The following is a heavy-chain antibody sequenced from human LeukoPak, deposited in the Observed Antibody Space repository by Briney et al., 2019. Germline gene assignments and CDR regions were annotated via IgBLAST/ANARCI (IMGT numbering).Heavy chain of an antibody. CDR2: TYYRSKWYN. Sequence: PSQTLSLTCALSGDTVSSNSAAWNWIRQSPSRGLEWLGRTYYRSKWYNDYAVSVKSRITINPDTSKNQFSLQLNSVTPEDTAVYYCARDIVTMVRGVITPSGFDPWGQGTLVTVSS. J-gene: IGHJ5*02. D-gene: IGHD3-10*01. V-gene: IGHV6-1*01. CDR3: ARDIVTMVRGVITPSGFDP. CDR1: GDTVSSNSAA.